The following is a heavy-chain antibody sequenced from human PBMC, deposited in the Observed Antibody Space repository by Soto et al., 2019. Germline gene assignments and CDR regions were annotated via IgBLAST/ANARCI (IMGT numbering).Heavy chain of an antibody. CDR3: AKELYSSSWSPFDY. Sequence: GGSLRLSCAGSGFTFGDSYMSWIRQAPGKGLEWLSYISPGSRYTAYADSVKGRFTISRDNAKRSLYLQMMSLRAEDTAVYYCAKELYSSSWSPFDYWGQGTLVTVSS. V-gene: IGHV3-11*06. J-gene: IGHJ4*02. D-gene: IGHD6-13*01. CDR1: GFTFGDSY. CDR2: ISPGSRYT.